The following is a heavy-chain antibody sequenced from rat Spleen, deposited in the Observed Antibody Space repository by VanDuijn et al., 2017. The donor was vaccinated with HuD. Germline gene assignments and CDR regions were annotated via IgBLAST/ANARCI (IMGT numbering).Heavy chain of an antibody. D-gene: IGHD1-2*01. J-gene: IGHJ3*01. Sequence: EVQLVESGGGLMQPGRSLKLSCAASGFTFSNYDMAWVRQAPTKGLEWIASISTGGDITYYRDSVKGRFTVSRDDANNTHYLHMDSLRSEDTATYYCARLGIAAIGNWFSSWGQGTLVTVSS. CDR2: ISTGGDIT. V-gene: IGHV5S13*01. CDR1: GFTFSNYD. CDR3: ARLGIAAIGNWFSS.